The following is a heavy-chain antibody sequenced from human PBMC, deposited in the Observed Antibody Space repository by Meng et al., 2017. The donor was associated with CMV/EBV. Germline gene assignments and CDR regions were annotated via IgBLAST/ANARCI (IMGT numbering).Heavy chain of an antibody. J-gene: IGHJ4*02. D-gene: IGHD4-17*01. CDR1: GFTFSSYS. CDR3: ARGRTSVTTN. CDR2: INQYGSDT. V-gene: IGHV3-7*01. Sequence: GGSLRLSCAASGFTFSSYSMNWVRQAPGKGLEWVANINQYGSDTNYVDSVKGRFIVSRDNAQSLVYLQMNSLRADDTAVYFCARGRTSVTTNWGQGTLVTVSS.